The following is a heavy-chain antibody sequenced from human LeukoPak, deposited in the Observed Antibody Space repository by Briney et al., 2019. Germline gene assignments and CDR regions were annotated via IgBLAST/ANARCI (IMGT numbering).Heavy chain of an antibody. D-gene: IGHD6-19*01. J-gene: IGHJ4*02. V-gene: IGHV4-59*12. Sequence: SETLSLTCTVSGGSIGLFYWSWIRQAPGRGLEWIAYISNSGGADYNPSLKSRVTISVDTSKNQFSLKLSSVTAADTAVYYCARTGYSSGWYPFDYWGQGTLVTVSS. CDR2: ISNSGGA. CDR1: GGSIGLFY. CDR3: ARTGYSSGWYPFDY.